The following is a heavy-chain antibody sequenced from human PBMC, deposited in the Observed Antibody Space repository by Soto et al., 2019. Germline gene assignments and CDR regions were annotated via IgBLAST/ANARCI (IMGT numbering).Heavy chain of an antibody. V-gene: IGHV1-2*02. Sequence: ASVKVSCKASGYTFSGYYIHWLRQAPGQGLEWMGWINPNSGGTNYAQKFQGRVTVTRDTPTSTAYMELSRLTSDDTAVYYRARSLTEGYCTITGCYTRPLYGMDVWGQGTTVTVS. D-gene: IGHD2-2*02. CDR1: GYTFSGYY. CDR3: ARSLTEGYCTITGCYTRPLYGMDV. J-gene: IGHJ6*02. CDR2: INPNSGGT.